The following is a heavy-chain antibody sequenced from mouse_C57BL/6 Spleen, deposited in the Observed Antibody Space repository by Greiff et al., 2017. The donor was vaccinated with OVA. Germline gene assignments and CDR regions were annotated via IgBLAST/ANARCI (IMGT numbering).Heavy chain of an antibody. CDR1: GYSITSGYY. J-gene: IGHJ3*01. CDR2: ISYDGSN. CDR3: ARSYGNEAWFAY. Sequence: VQLQESGPGLVKPSQSLSLTCSVTGYSITSGYYWNWIRQFPGNQLEWMGYISYDGSNNYNPSLKNRISITRDTSKNQFFLKLNSVTTEDTATYYCARSYGNEAWFAYWGQGTLVTVSA. V-gene: IGHV3-6*01. D-gene: IGHD2-10*02.